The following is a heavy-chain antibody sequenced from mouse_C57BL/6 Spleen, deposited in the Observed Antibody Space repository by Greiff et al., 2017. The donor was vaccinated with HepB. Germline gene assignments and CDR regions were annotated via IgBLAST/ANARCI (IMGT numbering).Heavy chain of an antibody. V-gene: IGHV1-69*01. CDR2: IDPSDSYT. Sequence: VQLQQPGAELVMRGASVKLSCKASGYTFTSYWMHWVKQRPGQGLEWIGEIDPSDSYTNYNQKFKGKSTLTVDKSSSTAYMQLSSLTSEDSAVYYCARKRRWLPWYFDVWGTGTTVTVSS. CDR3: ARKRRWLPWYFDV. J-gene: IGHJ1*03. D-gene: IGHD2-3*01. CDR1: GYTFTSYW.